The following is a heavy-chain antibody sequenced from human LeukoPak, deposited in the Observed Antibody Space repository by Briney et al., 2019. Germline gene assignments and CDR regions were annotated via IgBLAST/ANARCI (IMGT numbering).Heavy chain of an antibody. CDR3: AKGPKILPHYLDV. Sequence: GRSLRLSCTASGFTFDDYAMDSAGHPAGKGLEWASLFSWDGGITYHAHSVKDRFTISRDKSKHSLYLQMNSLRTDETSLYYCAKGPKILPHYLDVWGKGTTV. V-gene: IGHV3-43*02. CDR2: FSWDGGIT. J-gene: IGHJ6*03. CDR1: GFTFDDYA.